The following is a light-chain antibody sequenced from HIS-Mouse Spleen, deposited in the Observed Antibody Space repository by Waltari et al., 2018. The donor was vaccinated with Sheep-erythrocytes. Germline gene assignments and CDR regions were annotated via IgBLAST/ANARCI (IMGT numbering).Light chain of an antibody. CDR2: EGS. J-gene: IGLJ3*02. CDR1: SSDVGSYNL. Sequence: QSALTQPASVSGSPGQSITISCTGTSSDVGSYNLVSWYQQHPGKAPKLMIYEGSKPPSGGSKRFSGSKSGNTASLTISGLQAEDEADYYCCSYAGSSTPWVFGGGTKLTVI. CDR3: CSYAGSSTPWV. V-gene: IGLV2-23*01.